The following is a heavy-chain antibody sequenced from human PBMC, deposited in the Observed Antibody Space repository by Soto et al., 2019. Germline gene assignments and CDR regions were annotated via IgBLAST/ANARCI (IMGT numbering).Heavy chain of an antibody. J-gene: IGHJ6*02. CDR3: ARDRNGNYYDGIDV. D-gene: IGHD1-1*01. CDR2: IIPIFGTA. V-gene: IGHV1-69*01. CDR1: GGTFSSYA. Sequence: QVQLVQSGAEVKKPGSSVKVSCKASGGTFSSYAISWVRQAPGQGLEWMGGIIPIFGTANYAQKFQGRVTITADESTSTAYMERSSLRSEDTAVYYCARDRNGNYYDGIDVWGQGTTVTVSS.